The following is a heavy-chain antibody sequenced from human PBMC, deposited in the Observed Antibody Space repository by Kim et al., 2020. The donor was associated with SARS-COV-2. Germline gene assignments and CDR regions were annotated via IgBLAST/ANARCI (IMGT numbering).Heavy chain of an antibody. CDR1: GFTFSSYG. CDR3: ASDFSMVRENYYYYYGMDV. CDR2: IWYDGSNK. Sequence: GGSLRLSCAASGFTFSSYGMHWVRQAPGKGLEWVAVIWYDGSNKYYADSVKGRFTISRDNSKNTLYLQMNSLRAEDTAVYYCASDFSMVRENYYYYYGMDVWGQGTTVTVSS. D-gene: IGHD3-10*01. V-gene: IGHV3-33*01. J-gene: IGHJ6*02.